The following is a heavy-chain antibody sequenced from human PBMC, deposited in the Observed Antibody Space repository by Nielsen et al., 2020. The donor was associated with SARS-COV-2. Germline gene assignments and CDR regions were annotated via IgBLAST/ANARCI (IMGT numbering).Heavy chain of an antibody. CDR3: AKSPNGLAEV. CDR1: GFIFNSDA. Sequence: GGSLRLSCAASGFIFNSDAMSWVRQAPGKGLEWVSDITRSGGDTYYANSVKGRFTISRDNSKNTLYLQMSSLRAEDTAVYYCAKSPNGLAEVWGQGTLVTVSS. D-gene: IGHD6-13*01. CDR2: ITRSGGDT. V-gene: IGHV3-23*01. J-gene: IGHJ4*02.